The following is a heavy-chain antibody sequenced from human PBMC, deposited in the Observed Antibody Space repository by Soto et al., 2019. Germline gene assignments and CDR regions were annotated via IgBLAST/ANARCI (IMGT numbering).Heavy chain of an antibody. CDR2: IIPVFGTT. J-gene: IGHJ4*02. D-gene: IGHD4-17*01. CDR3: SISNSYGRGDF. Sequence: QVQLVQSGAEVKKPGSSVRVSCKASGGTLNSYTISWGRQAPGQGLEWMGGIIPVFGTTDYAQKFQGRVTITADQSTGTAYLDLVSLRSEDTAIYYCSISNSYGRGDFWGQGTLVTVSS. CDR1: GGTLNSYT. V-gene: IGHV1-69*01.